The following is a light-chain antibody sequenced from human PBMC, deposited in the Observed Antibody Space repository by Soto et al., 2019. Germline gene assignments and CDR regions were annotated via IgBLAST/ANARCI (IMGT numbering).Light chain of an antibody. CDR3: HQRPNCAIT. J-gene: IGKJ5*01. CDR2: WAS. Sequence: VMTGSPKSLTASRGERATISVNASSSDIYSSNNKNYLAWYQQKPGQPPKLLIYWASTRESGVPDRFSGSGSGTDFTRTIISLDPQDFAFDYCHQRPNCAITFGQGTRLEI. V-gene: IGKV4-1*01. CDR1: SSDIYSSNNKNY.